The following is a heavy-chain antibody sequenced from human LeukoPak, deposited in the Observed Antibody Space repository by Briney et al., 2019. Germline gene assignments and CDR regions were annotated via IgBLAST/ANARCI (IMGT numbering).Heavy chain of an antibody. J-gene: IGHJ3*02. Sequence: SQTLSLTCTVSGGSISSGSYYWSWIRQPAGKGLEWIGRIYTSGSTIYNPSLKSRVTISVDTSKNQFSLKLSSVTAADTAVYYCASTPTRNAFDIWGQGTMVTVSS. V-gene: IGHV4-61*02. CDR3: ASTPTRNAFDI. D-gene: IGHD1-1*01. CDR1: GGSISSGSYY. CDR2: IYTSGST.